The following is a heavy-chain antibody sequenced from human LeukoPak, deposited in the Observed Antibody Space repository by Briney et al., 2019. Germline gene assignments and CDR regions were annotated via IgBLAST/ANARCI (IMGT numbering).Heavy chain of an antibody. CDR2: ISYDGSNK. J-gene: IGHJ4*02. CDR3: AKDGGTSSGSSLDY. D-gene: IGHD6-19*01. V-gene: IGHV3-30*04. Sequence: GGSLRLSCVASGLAFSSYSMHWVRQAPGKGLEWVGVISYDGSNKYYADSVKGRFTISRDNSKNTLYLQMNSLRAEDTAVYYCAKDGGTSSGSSLDYWGQGTLVTVSS. CDR1: GLAFSSYS.